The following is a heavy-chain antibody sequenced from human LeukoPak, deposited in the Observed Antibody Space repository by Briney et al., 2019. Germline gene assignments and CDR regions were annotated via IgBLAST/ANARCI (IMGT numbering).Heavy chain of an antibody. CDR1: GFTFSSYE. V-gene: IGHV3-48*03. CDR2: ISSSGSTI. CDR3: ARDDYGDLGWFDP. D-gene: IGHD4-17*01. J-gene: IGHJ5*02. Sequence: GGSLRLSCAASGFTFSSYEMNWVRQAPGKGLEWVSYISSSGSTIYYADSVKGRFTISRDNAKNSLYLQMNSLRVEDTAVYYCARDDYGDLGWFDPWGQGTLVTVSS.